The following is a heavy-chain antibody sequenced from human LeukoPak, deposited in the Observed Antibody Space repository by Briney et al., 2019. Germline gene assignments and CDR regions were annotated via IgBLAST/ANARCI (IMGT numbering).Heavy chain of an antibody. CDR3: ARDKSSDYVWGSYRPDNWFDP. CDR2: IYTSGST. D-gene: IGHD3-16*02. J-gene: IGHJ5*02. Sequence: PSETLSLTRTVSGGSISSYYWSWIRQPAGKGLEWIGRIYTSGSTNYNPSLKSRVTMSVDTSKNQFSLKLSSVTAADTAVYYCARDKSSDYVWGSYRPDNWFDPWGQGTLVTVSS. V-gene: IGHV4-4*07. CDR1: GGSISSYY.